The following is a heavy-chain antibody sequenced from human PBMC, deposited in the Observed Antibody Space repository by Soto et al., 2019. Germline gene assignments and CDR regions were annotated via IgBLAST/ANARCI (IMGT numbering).Heavy chain of an antibody. Sequence: EVQLVESGGGLVQPGGSLRLSCAASGFTVSSNYMSWVRQAPGKGLEWVSVIYSGGSTYYADSVKGRFTISRDNSKNTLYLQMNSLRAEDTAVYYCARDIDGYEYSCGYYYYYMDVWGKGTTVTVSS. CDR2: IYSGGST. CDR1: GFTVSSNY. D-gene: IGHD5-18*01. CDR3: ARDIDGYEYSCGYYYYYMDV. V-gene: IGHV3-66*01. J-gene: IGHJ6*03.